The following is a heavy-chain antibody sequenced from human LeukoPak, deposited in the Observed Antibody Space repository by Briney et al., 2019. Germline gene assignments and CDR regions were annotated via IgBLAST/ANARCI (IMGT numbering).Heavy chain of an antibody. Sequence: GGSLRLSCAASGFTFSDYYMSWIRQAPGKGLEWVSYISSSGSTIYYADSVKGRFTISRDNAKNSLYLQMNSLRAEDTAVYYCARDDCSSISCYHNWFDPWGQGTLVTVSS. CDR3: ARDDCSSISCYHNWFDP. CDR2: ISSSGSTI. V-gene: IGHV3-11*04. CDR1: GFTFSDYY. J-gene: IGHJ5*02. D-gene: IGHD2-2*01.